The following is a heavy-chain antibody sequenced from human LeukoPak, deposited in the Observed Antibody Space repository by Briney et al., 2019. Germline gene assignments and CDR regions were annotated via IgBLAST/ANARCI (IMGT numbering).Heavy chain of an antibody. D-gene: IGHD5-24*01. CDR2: ISGSGINT. CDR3: TKDQIGYNKAGDY. V-gene: IGHV3-23*01. J-gene: IGHJ4*02. CDR1: GFTFGSCA. Sequence: PGGSLRLSCAASGFTFGSCAMNWVRQAPGKGLEWVSTISGSGINTYYADSVEGRFTISRDNSKNTVYLEMNSLRAEDTALYYCTKDQIGYNKAGDYWGQGTLVTVSS.